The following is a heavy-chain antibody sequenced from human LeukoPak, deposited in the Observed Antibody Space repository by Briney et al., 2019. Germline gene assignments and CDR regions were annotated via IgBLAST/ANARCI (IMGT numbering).Heavy chain of an antibody. CDR1: GFTFSSYA. J-gene: IGHJ4*02. V-gene: IGHV3-23*01. CDR3: ANSNWNTFDY. Sequence: GGSLRLSCAASGFTFSSYAMHWVRQAPGKGLEWVSGISGSGGTTYYADSVKGRFTISRDSSKNTLYLQMNSLRAEDTAVYYCANSNWNTFDYWGQGTLATVSS. D-gene: IGHD1/OR15-1a*01. CDR2: ISGSGGTT.